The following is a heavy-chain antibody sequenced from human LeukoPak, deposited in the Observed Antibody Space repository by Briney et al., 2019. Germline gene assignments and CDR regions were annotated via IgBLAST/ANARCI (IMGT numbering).Heavy chain of an antibody. V-gene: IGHV4-34*01. CDR2: INHSGST. J-gene: IGHJ3*02. D-gene: IGHD3-22*01. CDR1: GGSFSGYY. Sequence: PSETLSLTCAVYGGSFSGYYWSWIRQPPGKGLEWIGEINHSGSTNYNPSLKSRVTISVDTSKNQFSLKLSSVTAADTAVYYCARTGTRDSSGYSYEGRGAFDIWGQGTMVTVSS. CDR3: ARTGTRDSSGYSYEGRGAFDI.